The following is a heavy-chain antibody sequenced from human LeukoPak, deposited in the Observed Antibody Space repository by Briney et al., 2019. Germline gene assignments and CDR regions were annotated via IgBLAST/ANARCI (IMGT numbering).Heavy chain of an antibody. Sequence: SETLSLTCGVYGGSFSGYYWSWIRQPPGKGLEWIGEINQSGGTNYNPSLKSRVTISVDRSKNHFYLRLSSVTAADTAVYYCARRSSGWLDYWGQGILVTVSS. CDR1: GGSFSGYY. D-gene: IGHD6-19*01. CDR3: ARRSSGWLDY. V-gene: IGHV4-34*01. J-gene: IGHJ4*02. CDR2: INQSGGT.